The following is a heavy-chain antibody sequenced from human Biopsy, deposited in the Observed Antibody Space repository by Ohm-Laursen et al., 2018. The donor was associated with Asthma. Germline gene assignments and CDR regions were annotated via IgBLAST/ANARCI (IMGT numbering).Heavy chain of an antibody. D-gene: IGHD6-19*01. CDR1: GGTFSNFA. CDR2: NMTVFGTT. Sequence: SVTVSCKAPGGTFSNFAISWVRQAPGQGLGWLGGNMTVFGTTNYAQKFQGRVTITADESTSTAYKEVTSLRSEDTAIYYCARCQVGYSSGWSLLLKKIYYSGMDVWGQGTAVTVSS. V-gene: IGHV1-69*13. CDR3: ARCQVGYSSGWSLLLKKIYYSGMDV. J-gene: IGHJ6*02.